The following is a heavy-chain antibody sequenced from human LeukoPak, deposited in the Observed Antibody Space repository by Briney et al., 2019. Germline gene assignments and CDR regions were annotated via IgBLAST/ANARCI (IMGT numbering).Heavy chain of an antibody. CDR3: AKTLTTVNKRYWYFDL. D-gene: IGHD4-17*01. CDR2: ISGSGGST. V-gene: IGHV3-23*01. J-gene: IGHJ2*01. Sequence: PGGSLRLSCAASGFTFSSYAMSWVRQAPGKGLEWVSAISGSGGSTYYADSVKGRFTISRDNSKNTLYLQMNSLRAEDTAVYYCAKTLTTVNKRYWYFDLWGRGTLVTVSS. CDR1: GFTFSSYA.